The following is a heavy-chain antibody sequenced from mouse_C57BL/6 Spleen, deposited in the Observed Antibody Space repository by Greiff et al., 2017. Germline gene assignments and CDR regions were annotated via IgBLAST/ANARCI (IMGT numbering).Heavy chain of an antibody. J-gene: IGHJ2*01. CDR1: GYSFTGYY. V-gene: IGHV1-42*01. D-gene: IGHD3-2*02. CDR3: ARWDSSGFDY. CDR2: INPSTGGT. Sequence: EVMLVESGPELVKPGASVKISCKASGYSFTGYYMNWVKQSPEKSLEWIGEINPSTGGTTYNQKFKAKATLTVDKSSSTAYMQLKSLTSEDSAVYYCARWDSSGFDYWGQGTTLTVSS.